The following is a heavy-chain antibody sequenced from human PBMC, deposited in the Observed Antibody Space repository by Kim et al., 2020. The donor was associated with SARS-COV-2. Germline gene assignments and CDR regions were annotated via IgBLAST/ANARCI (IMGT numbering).Heavy chain of an antibody. J-gene: IGHJ6*02. D-gene: IGHD2-2*01. CDR3: AKGGTSSWRYGVDV. Sequence: DAVKGRFTSARDNSKNSLYLQINSLGPEDTALYYCAKGGTSSWRYGVDVWGQGTTVTVSS. V-gene: IGHV3-43D*03.